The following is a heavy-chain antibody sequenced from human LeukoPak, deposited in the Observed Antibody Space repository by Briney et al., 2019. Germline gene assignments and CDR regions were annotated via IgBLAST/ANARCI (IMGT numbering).Heavy chain of an antibody. CDR2: IIPILGIA. Sequence: SVKVSCKASGGTFSSYAISWVRQAPGQGLEWMGRIIPILGIANYAQKFQGRVTITADKSTSTAYMELSSLRSEDTAVYYCARGVDGGNSDWFDPWGQGTLATVSS. CDR3: ARGVDGGNSDWFDP. J-gene: IGHJ5*02. V-gene: IGHV1-69*04. CDR1: GGTFSSYA. D-gene: IGHD4-23*01.